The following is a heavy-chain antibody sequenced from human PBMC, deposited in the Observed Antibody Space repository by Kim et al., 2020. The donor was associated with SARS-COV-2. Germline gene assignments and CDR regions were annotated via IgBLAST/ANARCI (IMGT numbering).Heavy chain of an antibody. CDR1: GGSISSSSYY. CDR3: ASEYSSSSQLHP. CDR2: IYYSGST. D-gene: IGHD6-6*01. Sequence: SETLSLTCTVSGGSISSSSYYWGWIRQPPGKGLEWIGSIYYSGSTYYNPSLKSRVTISVDTSKNQFSLKLSSVTAADTAVYYCASEYSSSSQLHPWGQGTLVTVSS. V-gene: IGHV4-39*01. J-gene: IGHJ5*02.